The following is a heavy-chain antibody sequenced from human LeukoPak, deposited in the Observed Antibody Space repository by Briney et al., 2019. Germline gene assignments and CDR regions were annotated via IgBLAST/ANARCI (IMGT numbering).Heavy chain of an antibody. J-gene: IGHJ6*02. CDR3: ARAYSSSSPSYYYYGMDV. V-gene: IGHV4-34*01. CDR2: INHSGST. CDR1: GGSFSGYY. Sequence: SETLSLTCAVYGGSFSGYYWSWIRQPPGKGLEWIGEINHSGSTNYNPSLKSRVTISVDTSKNQFSLKLSSVTAADTAVYYCARAYSSSSPSYYYYGMDVWGQGTRVTVSS. D-gene: IGHD6-6*01.